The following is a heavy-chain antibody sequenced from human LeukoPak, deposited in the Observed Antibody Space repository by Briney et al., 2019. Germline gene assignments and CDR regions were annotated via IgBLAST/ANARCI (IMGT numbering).Heavy chain of an antibody. CDR2: ISWNSGTI. V-gene: IGHV3-9*01. J-gene: IGHJ4*02. CDR3: AKGEARGYSYGSDY. CDR1: GFTFDDYA. Sequence: GGSLRLSCAASGFTFDDYAMHWVRQAPGKGLEWVSGISWNSGTIDYADSVKGRFTISRDNAKNSLYLQMNSLRAEDTALYYCAKGEARGYSYGSDYWGQGTLVTVSS. D-gene: IGHD5-18*01.